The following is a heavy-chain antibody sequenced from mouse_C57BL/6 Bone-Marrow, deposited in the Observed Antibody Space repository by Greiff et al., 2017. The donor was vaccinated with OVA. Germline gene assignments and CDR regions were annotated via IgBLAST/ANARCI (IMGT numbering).Heavy chain of an antibody. Sequence: VQLKQSGPELVKPGASVKISCKASGYSFTDYNMNWVKQSNGKSLEWIGVINPNYGTTSYNQKFKGKATLTVDQSSSTAYMQLNSLTSEDSAVYYCARRTGTRSMIDAMDYWGQGTSVTVSS. CDR3: ARRTGTRSMIDAMDY. CDR2: INPNYGTT. J-gene: IGHJ4*01. CDR1: GYSFTDYN. V-gene: IGHV1-39*01. D-gene: IGHD4-1*01.